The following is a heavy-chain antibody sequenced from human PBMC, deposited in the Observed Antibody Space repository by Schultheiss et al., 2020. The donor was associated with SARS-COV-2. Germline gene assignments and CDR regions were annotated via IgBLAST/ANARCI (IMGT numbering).Heavy chain of an antibody. J-gene: IGHJ2*01. V-gene: IGHV3-15*01. D-gene: IGHD1-7*01. CDR2: IKSKTDGGTT. Sequence: GGSLRLSCAASGFTFSNAWMSWVRQAPGKGLEWVGRIKSKTDGGTTDYAAPVKGRFTISRDDSKNTLYLQMNSLKTEDTAVYYCTTLNWNYDGCWYFDLWGRGTLVTVSS. CDR3: TTLNWNYDGCWYFDL. CDR1: GFTFSNAW.